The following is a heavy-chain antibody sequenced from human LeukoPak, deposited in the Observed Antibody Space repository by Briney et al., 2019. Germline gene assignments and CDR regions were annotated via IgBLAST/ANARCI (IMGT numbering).Heavy chain of an antibody. D-gene: IGHD4-17*01. V-gene: IGHV4-34*01. CDR1: GGSFSGYY. CDR2: INHSGST. J-gene: IGHJ5*02. CDR3: ARHIIRRYGDHKYNWFDP. Sequence: KASETLSLTCAVYGGSFSGYYWSWIRQPPGKGLEWIGEINHSGSTNYNPSLKSRVTISVDTSKNQFPLKLSSVTAADTAVYYCARHIIRRYGDHKYNWFDPWGQGTLVTVSS.